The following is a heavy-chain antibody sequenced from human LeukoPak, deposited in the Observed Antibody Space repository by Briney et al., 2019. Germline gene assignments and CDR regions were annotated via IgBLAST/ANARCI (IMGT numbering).Heavy chain of an antibody. D-gene: IGHD6-13*01. CDR3: ARRVYSSSWYWYFDL. J-gene: IGHJ2*01. Sequence: PSETLSLTCAVYGGSFSGYYWSWIRQPPGKGLEWIGEINHSGSTNYNPSLKSRVTISVDTSKNQFSLKLSSVTAADTAVYYCARRVYSSSWYWYFDLWGRGTLVTVSS. V-gene: IGHV4-34*01. CDR2: INHSGST. CDR1: GGSFSGYY.